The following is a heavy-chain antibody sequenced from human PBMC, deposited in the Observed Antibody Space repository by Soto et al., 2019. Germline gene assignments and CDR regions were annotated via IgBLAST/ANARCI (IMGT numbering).Heavy chain of an antibody. CDR2: IFYSGST. J-gene: IGHJ4*01. Sequence: SETLSLTCAVSGGSLSSSNWWCCVRPPPGKALEWLGEIFYSGSTKYNPSLNSRVTISADQSKNHLSLRLSSVTAADTAVYYCFQRGGDPYYPVFRGQGILVTVSS. D-gene: IGHD1-26*01. V-gene: IGHV4-4*02. CDR3: FQRGGDPYYPVF. CDR1: GGSLSSSNW.